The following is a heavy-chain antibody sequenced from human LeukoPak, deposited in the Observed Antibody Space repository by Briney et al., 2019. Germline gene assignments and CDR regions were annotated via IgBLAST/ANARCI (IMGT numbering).Heavy chain of an antibody. V-gene: IGHV4-34*01. D-gene: IGHD4-17*01. CDR3: ARGRANYGDEKSPGDY. CDR1: GGSFSGYY. Sequence: SETLSLTCAVYGGSFSGYYWSWIRQPPGKGLEWIGEINHSGSTNYNPSLKSRVTISVDTSKNQFSLKLSSVTAADTAVYYCARGRANYGDEKSPGDYWGQGTLVTVSS. CDR2: INHSGST. J-gene: IGHJ4*02.